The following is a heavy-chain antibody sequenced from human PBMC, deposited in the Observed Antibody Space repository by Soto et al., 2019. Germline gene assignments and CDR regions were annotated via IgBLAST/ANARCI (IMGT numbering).Heavy chain of an antibody. CDR3: ARRGGGIVVVPAAMTWFDP. CDR2: IYYSGST. V-gene: IGHV4-39*01. D-gene: IGHD2-2*01. Sequence: PSETLSLTCTVSGGSISSSSYYWGWIRQPPGKGLEWIGSIYYSGSTYYDPSLKSRVTISVDTSKNQFSLKLSSVTAADTAVYYCARRGGGIVVVPAAMTWFDPWGQGTLVTVSS. CDR1: GGSISSSSYY. J-gene: IGHJ5*02.